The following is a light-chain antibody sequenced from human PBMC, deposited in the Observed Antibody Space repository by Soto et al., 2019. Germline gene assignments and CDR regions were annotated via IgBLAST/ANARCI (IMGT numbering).Light chain of an antibody. Sequence: EVVLTQSPATLSLSPGERATLSGRASQSVSSYLAWYQQKPGQAPRLLIYDASNRATGIPARFSGSGSGTDFPLPISSLEPEDFAVYYCQQRRNWPPLTLGGGTKVDIX. V-gene: IGKV3-11*01. CDR1: QSVSSY. CDR2: DAS. CDR3: QQRRNWPPLT. J-gene: IGKJ4*01.